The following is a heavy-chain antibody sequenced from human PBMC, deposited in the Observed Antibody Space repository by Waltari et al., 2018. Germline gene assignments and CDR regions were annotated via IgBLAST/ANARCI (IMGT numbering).Heavy chain of an antibody. CDR3: ARQDCSSTSCYRLFDY. CDR2: ISSSSSYI. V-gene: IGHV3-21*01. D-gene: IGHD2-2*02. CDR1: GFTFSSYS. Sequence: EVQLVESGGGLVKPGGSLRLSCAASGFTFSSYSMNWVRQAPGKGLEWVSSISSSSSYIYYAHSGKARFTISRDNAKNSLYLQMNSLRAEDTAVYYCARQDCSSTSCYRLFDYWGQGTLVTVSS. J-gene: IGHJ4*02.